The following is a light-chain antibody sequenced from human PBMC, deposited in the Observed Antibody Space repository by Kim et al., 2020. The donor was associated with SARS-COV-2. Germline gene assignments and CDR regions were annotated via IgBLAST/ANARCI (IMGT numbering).Light chain of an antibody. CDR2: NDD. V-gene: IGLV1-44*01. Sequence: QSVLTQPPSASGTPGQRVTISCSGSNFNVGSSPVNWYYHFPGTAPKLLIYNDDQRPSGVPDRFSGSKSGTTASLAISGLQSEVEGDYFCAAWNDSVNGVVFGGGTKVTVL. CDR3: AAWNDSVNGVV. CDR1: NFNVGSSP. J-gene: IGLJ2*01.